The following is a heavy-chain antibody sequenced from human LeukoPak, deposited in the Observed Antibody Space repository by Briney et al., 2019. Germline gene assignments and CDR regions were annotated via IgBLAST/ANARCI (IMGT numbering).Heavy chain of an antibody. J-gene: IGHJ5*02. CDR2: FDPEDGET. V-gene: IGHV1-24*01. CDR3: ARDQYYDSKGWFDP. Sequence: ASVKVSCKVSGYTLTELSMHWVRQAPGKGLEWMGGFDPEDGETIYAQKFQGRVTMTEDTSTDTAYMELSSLRSDDTAVYYCARDQYYDSKGWFDPWGQGTLVTVSS. CDR1: GYTLTELS. D-gene: IGHD3-22*01.